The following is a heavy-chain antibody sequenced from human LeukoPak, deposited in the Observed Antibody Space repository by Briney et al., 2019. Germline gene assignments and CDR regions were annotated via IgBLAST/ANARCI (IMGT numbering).Heavy chain of an antibody. V-gene: IGHV3-23*01. D-gene: IGHD2-15*01. CDR2: ISNTGGST. CDR3: AQQVGYCSSGSCYFTY. J-gene: IGHJ1*01. CDR1: GFSFNTYA. Sequence: GGSLRLSCAASGFSFNTYAMSWVRQAPGKGLEWVSAISNTGGSTYYADSVKGRFTISRDRSKNTLSLQMNSLRAEDTAVYYCAQQVGYCSSGSCYFTYWGQGTLVTVSS.